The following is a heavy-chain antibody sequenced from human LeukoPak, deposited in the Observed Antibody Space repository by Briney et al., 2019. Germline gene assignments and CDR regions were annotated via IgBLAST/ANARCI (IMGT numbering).Heavy chain of an antibody. V-gene: IGHV4-39*07. Sequence: SETLSLTCSVSGDSISSRSHDWDWIRQPPGKGLEWIGAIHYNGDTHYNPSLKSRVTISVDTSKNQFSLKLSSVTAADTAVYYCTGKYYYDSSGYYYVDYWGRGTLVTVSS. J-gene: IGHJ4*02. D-gene: IGHD3-22*01. CDR2: IHYNGDT. CDR1: GDSISSRSHD. CDR3: TGKYYYDSSGYYYVDY.